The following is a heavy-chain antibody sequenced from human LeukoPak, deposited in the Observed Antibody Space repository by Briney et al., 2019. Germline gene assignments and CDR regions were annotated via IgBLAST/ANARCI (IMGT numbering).Heavy chain of an antibody. CDR1: GGSFSGYY. Sequence: SETLSLTCAVYGGSFSGYYWSWIRQPPGKGLEWIGEINHSGGTNYNPSLKSRVTISVDTSKNQFSLKLSSVTAADTAVYYCAGFSLRQYSSSGDFDYWGQGTLVTVSS. V-gene: IGHV4-34*01. CDR3: AGFSLRQYSSSGDFDY. D-gene: IGHD6-13*01. CDR2: INHSGGT. J-gene: IGHJ4*02.